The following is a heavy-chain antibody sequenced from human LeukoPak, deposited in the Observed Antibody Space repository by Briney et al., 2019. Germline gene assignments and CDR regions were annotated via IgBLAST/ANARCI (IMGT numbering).Heavy chain of an antibody. D-gene: IGHD3-10*01. V-gene: IGHV3-23*01. CDR1: GFTFSSYA. J-gene: IGHJ4*02. CDR2: ISGSGGST. CDR3: AKDTNYYGSGSNDY. Sequence: TGGSLRLSCAASGFTFSSYAMSWVRQAPGKGLEWVSAISGSGGSTYYADSVKGRLTISRDNSKNTLYLQMNSLRAEDTAVYYCAKDTNYYGSGSNDYWGQGTLVTVSS.